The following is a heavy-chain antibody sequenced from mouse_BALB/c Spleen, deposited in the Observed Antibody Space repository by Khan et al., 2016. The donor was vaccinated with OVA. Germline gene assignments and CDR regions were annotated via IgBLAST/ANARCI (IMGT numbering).Heavy chain of an antibody. CDR3: ARSTYRYAFAY. CDR1: GDSITSGY. D-gene: IGHD2-14*01. V-gene: IGHV3-8*02. J-gene: IGHJ3*01. Sequence: EVKLLESGPSLVKPSQTLSLTCSVTGDSITSGYWCWIRKFPGNKLEYMGYILYSGSTYYTPSLKSRISITRHPSQNQYYLQLNSVTTEDTATYYCARSTYRYAFAYWGQGTLVTVSA. CDR2: ILYSGST.